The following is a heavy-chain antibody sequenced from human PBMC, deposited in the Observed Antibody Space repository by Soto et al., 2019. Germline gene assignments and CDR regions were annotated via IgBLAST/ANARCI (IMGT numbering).Heavy chain of an antibody. CDR3: ARDWDSSGLFDP. D-gene: IGHD3-10*01. CDR2: ISYSGST. Sequence: PSETLSLTCTVSGGSISSGDYYWSWIRQPPGKGLEWIGSISYSGSTKYNPSLESRVMISLDTSKNQFSLRLTSVTAVDTALYYCARDWDSSGLFDPWGQGALVTVSS. CDR1: GGSISSGDYY. J-gene: IGHJ5*02. V-gene: IGHV4-61*08.